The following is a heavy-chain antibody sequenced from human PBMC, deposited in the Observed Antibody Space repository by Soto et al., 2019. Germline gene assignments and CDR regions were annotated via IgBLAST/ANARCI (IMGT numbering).Heavy chain of an antibody. D-gene: IGHD2-2*01. V-gene: IGHV5-51*01. CDR1: GYTFTNYW. Sequence: LKISCKGSGYTFTNYWIGWVRQMPGKGLEWMGIIYPGDSDTRYSPSFQGQVTISADKSTSTAYLQWSSLKASDTAMYYCARHLGYCSTTSCYGAFEIWGQGTMVTVSS. CDR2: IYPGDSDT. CDR3: ARHLGYCSTTSCYGAFEI. J-gene: IGHJ3*02.